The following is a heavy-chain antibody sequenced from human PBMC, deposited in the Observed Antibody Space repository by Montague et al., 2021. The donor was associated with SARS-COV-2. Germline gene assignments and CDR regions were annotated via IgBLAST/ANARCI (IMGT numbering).Heavy chain of an antibody. V-gene: IGHV4-4*02. CDR2: ISDSGST. CDR3: ARHYSATLPAVY. D-gene: IGHD2-15*01. Sequence: SETLSLTCVVSGDSISTDNWWTWVRLPPGKGLEWIRYISDSGSTNYNPSLTSRVTMSVDTSKNQFSLKVYSVAAADTAVYYCARHYSATLPAVYWGQGTLVTVSS. J-gene: IGHJ4*02. CDR1: GDSISTDNW.